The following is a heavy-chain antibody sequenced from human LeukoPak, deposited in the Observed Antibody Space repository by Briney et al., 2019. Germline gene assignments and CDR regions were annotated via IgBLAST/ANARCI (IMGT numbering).Heavy chain of an antibody. CDR1: GGSISSGGYY. CDR2: IYYSGST. J-gene: IGHJ4*02. D-gene: IGHD2-21*01. Sequence: PSETLSLTCTVSGGSISSGGYYWSWIRQHPGKGLEWIGYIYYSGSTYYNPSLKSRVTISVDTSKSQFSLSLSSVTAADTAVYYCARLQFHDSDGDDQWGQGTLVTVSS. CDR3: ARLQFHDSDGDDQ. V-gene: IGHV4-31*03.